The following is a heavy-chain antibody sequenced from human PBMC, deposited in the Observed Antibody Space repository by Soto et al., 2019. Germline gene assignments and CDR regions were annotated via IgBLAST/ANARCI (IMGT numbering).Heavy chain of an antibody. CDR1: GGSFSGYY. J-gene: IGHJ3*02. CDR2: INHSGST. Sequence: SETLSLTCAVYGGSFSGYYWSWIRQPPGKGLEWIGEINHSGSTNYNPSLKSRVTISVDTSKNQFSLKLSSVTAADTAVYYCARGQGGSLNAFDIWGQGTMVTVSS. D-gene: IGHD1-26*01. V-gene: IGHV4-34*01. CDR3: ARGQGGSLNAFDI.